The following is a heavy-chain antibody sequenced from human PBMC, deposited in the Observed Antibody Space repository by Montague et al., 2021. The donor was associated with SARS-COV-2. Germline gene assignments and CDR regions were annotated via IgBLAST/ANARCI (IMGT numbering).Heavy chain of an antibody. Sequence: SETLSLTCTVSGGSISNYYWSWIRQPPGKGLEWIGYIYYSGSTNYNPSLKSRVTISVDTSKNQFSLKLSSVTAADTAVYYCASPTYYYDSSGSDAFDIWDQGTMVTVSS. CDR3: ASPTYYYDSSGSDAFDI. J-gene: IGHJ3*02. CDR2: IYYSGST. V-gene: IGHV4-59*08. CDR1: GGSISNYY. D-gene: IGHD3-22*01.